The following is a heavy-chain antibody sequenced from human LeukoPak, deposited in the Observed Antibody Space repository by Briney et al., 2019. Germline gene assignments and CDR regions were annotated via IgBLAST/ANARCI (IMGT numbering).Heavy chain of an antibody. CDR1: GFTFSTYW. Sequence: GGSLRLSCAASGFTFSTYWMSWVRQAPGKGLEWVANIKQDGSEKYYADSVKDRFTISRDNAKNSLYLQMNSLRVEDTAVYYCARNVYRTFDSWDQGTLVTVSS. CDR2: IKQDGSEK. V-gene: IGHV3-7*01. J-gene: IGHJ4*02. D-gene: IGHD1-14*01. CDR3: ARNVYRTFDS.